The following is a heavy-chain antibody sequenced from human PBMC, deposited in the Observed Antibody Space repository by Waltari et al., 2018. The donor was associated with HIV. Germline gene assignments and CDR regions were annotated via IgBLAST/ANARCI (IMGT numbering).Heavy chain of an antibody. Sequence: QVQLQESGPGLVKPSETLSLTCTASGGSFSTYSWSWIRQPPGKGLEWMGYIYYNGGTKYNPSLKNRVTMTIDTSETQFSLELSSVTTADTAIYYCARDFYGSGIGLSRGRRYFDPWGQGALVTVSS. CDR1: GGSFSTYS. D-gene: IGHD3-10*01. CDR2: IYYNGGT. J-gene: IGHJ5*02. V-gene: IGHV4-59*01. CDR3: ARDFYGSGIGLSRGRRYFDP.